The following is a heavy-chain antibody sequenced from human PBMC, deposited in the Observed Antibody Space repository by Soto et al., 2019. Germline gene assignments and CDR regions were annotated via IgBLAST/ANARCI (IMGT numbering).Heavy chain of an antibody. Sequence: QVHLQQSGPGLVQPSGTLSLTCFVSGVSITSSNWWSWVRQTPGKGLEGIGEIYHLGQTNYNPSLRGRVTISVDKTNNQFSLRLSSVTAADTALYYCAFYPYFCGNRRCYTGAESWGQGTLVTVSS. V-gene: IGHV4-4*02. D-gene: IGHD2-2*02. CDR3: AFYPYFCGNRRCYTGAES. CDR2: IYHLGQT. CDR1: GVSITSSNW. J-gene: IGHJ5*02.